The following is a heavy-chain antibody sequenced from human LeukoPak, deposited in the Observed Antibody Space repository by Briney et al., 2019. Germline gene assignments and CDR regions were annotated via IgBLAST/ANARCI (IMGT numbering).Heavy chain of an antibody. CDR2: ISYDGSNK. CDR1: GFTFSSFA. Sequence: PGGSLRLSCAASGFTFSSFAMHWVRQAPGKGLEWVAVISYDGSNKYYADSVKGRFTISRDNSKNTLYLQMNSLRAEDTAVYYCARVMATIPQDSFDYGGQGPLATVSS. J-gene: IGHJ4*02. CDR3: ARVMATIPQDSFDY. D-gene: IGHD5-24*01. V-gene: IGHV3-30*04.